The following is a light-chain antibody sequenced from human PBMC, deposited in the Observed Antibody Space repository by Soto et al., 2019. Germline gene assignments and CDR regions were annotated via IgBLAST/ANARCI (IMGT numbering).Light chain of an antibody. V-gene: IGKV1-39*01. CDR1: QSISNY. J-gene: IGKJ1*01. Sequence: DIQMTQSPSSLSASVGDRVTITCRASQSISNYLNWYQQKPGKAPKLLMFAASSLQSGVPSRFSGGGSGTDFPLTISSLQTEDFATYYCQQSYSTPRTFGQGTKVEIK. CDR2: AAS. CDR3: QQSYSTPRT.